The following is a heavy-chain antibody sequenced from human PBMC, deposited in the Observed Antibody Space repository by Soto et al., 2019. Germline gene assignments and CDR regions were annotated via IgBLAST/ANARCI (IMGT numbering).Heavy chain of an antibody. CDR2: ISGPGSVI. CDR3: ARGKYPGSVDV. V-gene: IGHV3-11*01. J-gene: IGHJ3*01. CDR1: GFTFSDYY. Sequence: QMQLVESGGGLVRSGGSLKLSCVSSGFTFSDYYMHWMRPAPGKGLEWVSYISGPGSVISYADSVKGRFTISRDNAKDSGFLQLNNLRAEDTALYYCARGKYPGSVDVWGQGTMVTVSS.